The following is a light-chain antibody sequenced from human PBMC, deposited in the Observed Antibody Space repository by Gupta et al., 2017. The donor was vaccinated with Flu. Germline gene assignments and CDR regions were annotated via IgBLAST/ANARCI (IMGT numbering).Light chain of an antibody. Sequence: SSVLTQPPSVAVAPGQTARITCGGHNIGRETVHWYQQKPGQAPVLLVFDDSDRPSGIPERFSGSKSGTTATLTITRVEAGDEADYYCHVGETNNDHWVFGGGTRLTVL. CDR1: NIGRET. CDR3: HVGETNNDHWV. V-gene: IGLV3-21*02. J-gene: IGLJ3*02. CDR2: DDS.